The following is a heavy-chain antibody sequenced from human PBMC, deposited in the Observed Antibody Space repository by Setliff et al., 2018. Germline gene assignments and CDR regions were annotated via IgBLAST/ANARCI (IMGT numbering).Heavy chain of an antibody. CDR3: ARYYDSSGLDY. CDR1: GGSISSGGYS. V-gene: IGHV4-30-2*01. J-gene: IGHJ4*02. CDR2: IYHSGST. D-gene: IGHD3-22*01. Sequence: SETLSLTCAVSGGSISSGGYSWSWIRQPPGEGLEWIGYIYHSGSTYYNPSLKSRVTISVDRSKNQFSLKLSSVTAADTAVYYCARYYDSSGLDYWGQGTLVTVSS.